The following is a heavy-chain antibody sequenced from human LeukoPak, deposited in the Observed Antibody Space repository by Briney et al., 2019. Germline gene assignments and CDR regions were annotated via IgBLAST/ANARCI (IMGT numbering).Heavy chain of an antibody. V-gene: IGHV3-11*06. J-gene: IGHJ4*02. CDR3: ARVLRGYASYKGN. Sequence: PGGSLRLSCAASGFTFSAFYMSWIRQTPGKGLEYLSYLKGDNGDINYADSVRGRFTISRDNTKNSLYLQMNNLRAEDTAVYYCARVLRGYASYKGNWGQGTLVTVSS. D-gene: IGHD5-12*01. CDR1: GFTFSAFY. CDR2: LKGDNGDI.